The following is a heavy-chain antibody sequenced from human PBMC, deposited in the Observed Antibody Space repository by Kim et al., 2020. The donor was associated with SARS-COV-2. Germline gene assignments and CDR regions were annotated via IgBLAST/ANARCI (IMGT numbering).Heavy chain of an antibody. CDR1: GYTFSHYG. D-gene: IGHD4-17*01. V-gene: IGHV1-18*01. Sequence: ASVKVSCKPSGYTFSHYGIIWVRQAPGQGLEWVGRISTYNGYTEYSQKLQDRVTMTTDPYTSTAYMELRTLTTDDTAVYFCARGNGDFYNPTLDYWGQATVVTVSS. CDR2: ISTYNGYT. CDR3: ARGNGDFYNPTLDY. J-gene: IGHJ4*02.